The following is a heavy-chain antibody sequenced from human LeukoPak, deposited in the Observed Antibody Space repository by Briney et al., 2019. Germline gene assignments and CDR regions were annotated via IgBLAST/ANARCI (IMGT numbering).Heavy chain of an antibody. CDR1: GFTFSSYN. Sequence: GGSLRLSCAASGFTFSSYNMNWVRQAPREGLEWVSYISSSSKTIYYEDSVKGRFTISRDNAKNSLYLQMNSLRDEDTAVYYCATGARLSFDYWGQGTLVTVSS. J-gene: IGHJ4*02. CDR2: ISSSSKTI. CDR3: ATGARLSFDY. V-gene: IGHV3-48*02.